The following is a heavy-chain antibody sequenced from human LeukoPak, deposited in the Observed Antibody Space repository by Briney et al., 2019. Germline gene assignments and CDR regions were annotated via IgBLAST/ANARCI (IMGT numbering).Heavy chain of an antibody. Sequence: GGSLRLSCAASGFPFSNYWMHWVRQDPGKGLVWVSRIYTDGSRRSYADSVKGRFTISRDNAKNTVYLQMNSLRAEDTAVYYCASASSHRIAAGGDYWGQGTLVTVSS. CDR1: GFPFSNYW. D-gene: IGHD6-13*01. CDR2: IYTDGSRR. CDR3: ASASSHRIAAGGDY. V-gene: IGHV3-74*01. J-gene: IGHJ4*02.